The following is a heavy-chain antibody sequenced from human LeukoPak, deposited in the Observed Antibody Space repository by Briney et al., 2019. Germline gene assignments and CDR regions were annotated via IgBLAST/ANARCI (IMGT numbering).Heavy chain of an antibody. V-gene: IGHV3-7*01. CDR3: ARGGGYCSGGSCYDYYFDY. J-gene: IGHJ4*02. D-gene: IGHD2-15*01. Sequence: GGSLRLSCAASGFTFSSYSMSWVRQAPGKGLEWVANIKQDGSEKYYVDSVKGRFTISRDNAKNSLYLQMNSLRAEDTAVYYCARGGGYCSGGSCYDYYFDYWGQGTLVTVSS. CDR1: GFTFSSYS. CDR2: IKQDGSEK.